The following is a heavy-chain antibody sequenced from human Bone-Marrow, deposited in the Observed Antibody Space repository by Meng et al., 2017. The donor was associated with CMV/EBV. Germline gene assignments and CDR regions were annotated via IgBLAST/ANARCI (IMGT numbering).Heavy chain of an antibody. V-gene: IGHV1-69*05. D-gene: IGHD6-6*01. CDR3: ARDLSIAARHTHWYFDL. CDR1: ETFSSNG. J-gene: IGHJ2*01. CDR2: IIPIFGTA. Sequence: ETFSSNGISWGRKAPGQGLEWMGGIIPIFGTANYAQKFQGRVTITTDESTSTAYMELSSLRSEDTAVYYCARDLSIAARHTHWYFDLWGRGTLVTVSS.